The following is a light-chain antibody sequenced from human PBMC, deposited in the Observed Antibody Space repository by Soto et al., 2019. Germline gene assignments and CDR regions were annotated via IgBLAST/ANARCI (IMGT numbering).Light chain of an antibody. J-gene: IGLJ2*01. V-gene: IGLV1-51*02. CDR2: EDY. Sequence: QAVVTQPPSVSAAPGQRVTISCSGSSSNIGNNYVSWYQQLPGTAPKLLIYEDYKRPSGIPDRFSGSRSGTSATLGITGLQTGDEADYYCGTWDSSLSAVVFGGGTKVTVL. CDR3: GTWDSSLSAVV. CDR1: SSNIGNNY.